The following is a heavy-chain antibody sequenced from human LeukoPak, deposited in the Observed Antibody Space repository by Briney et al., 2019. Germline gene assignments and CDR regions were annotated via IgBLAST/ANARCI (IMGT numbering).Heavy chain of an antibody. V-gene: IGHV4-38-2*01. J-gene: IGHJ4*02. CDR1: GYSISSGFY. CDR3: ARLDGYQLLLNY. Sequence: SETLSLTCAVSGYSISSGFYWGWIRQPPRKGLEWIGKIHHSGGTYYSPSLKSRATISVDTSKNQFSLKLTSVTAADTAVYYCARLDGYQLLLNYWGQGTLVTVSS. D-gene: IGHD2-2*01. CDR2: IHHSGGT.